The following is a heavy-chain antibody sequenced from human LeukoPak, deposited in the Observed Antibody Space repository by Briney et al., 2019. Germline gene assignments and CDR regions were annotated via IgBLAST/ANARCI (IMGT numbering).Heavy chain of an antibody. Sequence: SETLSPTCAVYGGSFTDYYWSWIRQPPGKGLEWIGEINHRGSTNYNSSLKSRVTISVDRSKNQFSLKLNSVTAADTAVYFCARVPHSTSSIDYWGQGAPVTVSS. CDR3: ARVPHSTSSIDY. CDR1: GGSFTDYY. CDR2: INHRGST. D-gene: IGHD6-6*01. V-gene: IGHV4-34*01. J-gene: IGHJ4*02.